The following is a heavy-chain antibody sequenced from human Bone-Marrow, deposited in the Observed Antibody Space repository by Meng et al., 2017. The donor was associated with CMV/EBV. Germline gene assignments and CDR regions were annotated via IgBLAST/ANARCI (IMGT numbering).Heavy chain of an antibody. D-gene: IGHD3-3*01. CDR2: ISYDGSNK. V-gene: IGHV3-30*04. J-gene: IGHJ6*02. Sequence: GGSLRLSCAASGFTFSSYAMHWVRQAPGKGLEWVAVISYDGSNKYYADSVKGRFTISRDNSKNTLYLQMNSLRAEDTAVYYCARDLRRVRPIFGVVISRGMDVWGQGTTFTVSS. CDR1: GFTFSSYA. CDR3: ARDLRRVRPIFGVVISRGMDV.